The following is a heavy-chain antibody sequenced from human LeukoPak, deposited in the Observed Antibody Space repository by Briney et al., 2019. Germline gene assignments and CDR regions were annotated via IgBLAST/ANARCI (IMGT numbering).Heavy chain of an antibody. CDR2: IYYGGST. Sequence: SETLSLTCTVSGDSLSSSSYYWGWVRQPPGKGLEWIGGIYYGGSTYSNPALHSRLTISADTSKNQFSLKVTSVTAPDTAVYYCSTTTRGWYGVGDHWGEGAQVTVSS. CDR1: GDSLSSSSYY. V-gene: IGHV4-39*01. D-gene: IGHD6-19*01. J-gene: IGHJ4*02. CDR3: STTTRGWYGVGDH.